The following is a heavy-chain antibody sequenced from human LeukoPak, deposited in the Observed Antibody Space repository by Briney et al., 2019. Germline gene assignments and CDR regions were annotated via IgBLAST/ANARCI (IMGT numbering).Heavy chain of an antibody. Sequence: SQTLSPTCAVYGGSFNTYYWSWIRQPPRKGLEWIGEINHSGSTNYNPSLKGRVTISVDTSQNHVSLKLSSVTAADTAVYYCAHSSDYQQYCGQGTLGTVSS. CDR2: INHSGST. J-gene: IGHJ1*01. D-gene: IGHD3-22*01. CDR1: GGSFNTYY. V-gene: IGHV4-34*01. CDR3: AHSSDYQQY.